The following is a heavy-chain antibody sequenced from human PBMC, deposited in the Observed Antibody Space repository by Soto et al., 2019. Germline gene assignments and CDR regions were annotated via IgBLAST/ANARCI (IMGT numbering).Heavy chain of an antibody. CDR1: GGTFSISA. V-gene: IGHV1-69*13. D-gene: IGHD2-2*02. Sequence: GASVKVSCKASGGTFSISAISWVRQAPGQGLEWMGGIIPIFGTANYAQKFQGRVTITADESTSTAYMELSSPRSEDTAVYYCARDRIPHDAFDIWGQGTMVTVSS. CDR3: ARDRIPHDAFDI. CDR2: IIPIFGTA. J-gene: IGHJ3*02.